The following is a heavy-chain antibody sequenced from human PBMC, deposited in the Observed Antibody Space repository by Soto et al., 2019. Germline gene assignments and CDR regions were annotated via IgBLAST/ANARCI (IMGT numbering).Heavy chain of an antibody. V-gene: IGHV4-39*01. Sequence: SETLSLTCSVSGASIRTSFFYWSWIRQHPGKGLEWIGCINYSGSTYYNPSLKSRLTISVDTSKSQFSLKLSSVTAADTAVYYCARIASSGYYYKLGYWGQGTLVTVSS. CDR1: GASIRTSFFY. CDR3: ARIASSGYYYKLGY. D-gene: IGHD3-22*01. CDR2: INYSGST. J-gene: IGHJ4*02.